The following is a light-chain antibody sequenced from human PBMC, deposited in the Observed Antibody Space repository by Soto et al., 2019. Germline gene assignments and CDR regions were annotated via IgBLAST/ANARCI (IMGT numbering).Light chain of an antibody. V-gene: IGKV1-5*03. Sequence: DIQMTQSPSIVSASVGDRVTITCRASQRIDTWLAWYQQKPGTAPKLLIYKATTLQSGVTSRFSGSGSGTEFTLAISSLEPDDFATYYCQEYETFSPWTFGQGTKVEVK. CDR3: QEYETFSPWT. CDR1: QRIDTW. J-gene: IGKJ1*01. CDR2: KAT.